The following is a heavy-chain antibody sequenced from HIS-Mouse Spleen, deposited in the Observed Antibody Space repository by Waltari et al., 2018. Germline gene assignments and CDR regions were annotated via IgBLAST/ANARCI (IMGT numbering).Heavy chain of an antibody. V-gene: IGHV4-39*07. CDR1: GGSISSSSYY. J-gene: IGHJ2*01. D-gene: IGHD5-18*01. CDR2: IYYSGST. Sequence: QLQLQESGPGLVKPSETLSLTCTVSGGSISSSSYYWGWIRQPPGKGLEWIGSIYYSGSTYYNPSLKSRVTISVDTSKNQFSLKLSSVTAADTAVYYCARDEGYSYGYWYFDLWGRGTLVTVSS. CDR3: ARDEGYSYGYWYFDL.